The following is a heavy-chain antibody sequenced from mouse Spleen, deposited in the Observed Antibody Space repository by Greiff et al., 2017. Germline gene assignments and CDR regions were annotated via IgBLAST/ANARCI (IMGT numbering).Heavy chain of an antibody. D-gene: IGHD2-3*01. CDR3: ARGDGYYRYFDV. Sequence: QVQLQQSGAELVRPGTSVKVSCKASGYAFTNYLIEWVKQRPGQGLEWIGVINPGSGGTNYNEKFKGKATLTADKSSSTAYMQLSSLTSEDSAVYFCARGDGYYRYFDVWGAGTTVTVSS. CDR2: INPGSGGT. V-gene: IGHV1-54*01. CDR1: GYAFTNYL. J-gene: IGHJ1*01.